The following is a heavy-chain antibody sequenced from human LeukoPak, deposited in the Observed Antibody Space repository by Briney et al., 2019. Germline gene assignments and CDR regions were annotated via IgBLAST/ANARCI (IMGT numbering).Heavy chain of an antibody. V-gene: IGHV3-11*01. CDR1: GFTFSDYY. D-gene: IGHD6-13*01. CDR2: ISSSGSTI. J-gene: IGHJ4*02. Sequence: GGSLRLSCAASGFTFSDYYMSWIRQAPGKGLEWVSYISSSGSTIYYADSVKGRFTISRDNSKNTLYLQMNSLRTEDTAVYYCARALFYHTSSWHVAGYWGQGTLVTVSS. CDR3: ARALFYHTSSWHVAGY.